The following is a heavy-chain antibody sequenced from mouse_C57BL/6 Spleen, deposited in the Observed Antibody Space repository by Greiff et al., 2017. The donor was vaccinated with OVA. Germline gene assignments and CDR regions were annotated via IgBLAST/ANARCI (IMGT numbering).Heavy chain of an antibody. J-gene: IGHJ2*01. CDR3: ARGGNYDY. CDR1: GYTFTSYW. CDR2: IYPGSGST. V-gene: IGHV1-55*01. Sequence: QVQLQQPGAELVKPGASVKMSCKASGYTFTSYWITWVKQRPGQGLEWIGAIYPGSGSTTYNEKFKSKATLTVDQSSSTAYMQLSSLTSEDSAVYYCARGGNYDYWGQGTTLTVSS. D-gene: IGHD2-1*01.